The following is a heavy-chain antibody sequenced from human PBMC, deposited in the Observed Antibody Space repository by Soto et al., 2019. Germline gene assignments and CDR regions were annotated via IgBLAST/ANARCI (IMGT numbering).Heavy chain of an antibody. CDR1: GYTFTNYG. V-gene: IGHV1-18*01. Sequence: QVHLVQSGGELRNPGASVKVSCKTSGYTFTNYGLAWVRQAPGQGIEWMGWIRTYTGDANYAQKFQGRFTIAADTPTETAYMELRGPRFDDTAVYFCARDLSGYGPFEYWCQGTLVTVSS. D-gene: IGHD5-12*01. CDR2: IRTYTGDA. CDR3: ARDLSGYGPFEY. J-gene: IGHJ4*02.